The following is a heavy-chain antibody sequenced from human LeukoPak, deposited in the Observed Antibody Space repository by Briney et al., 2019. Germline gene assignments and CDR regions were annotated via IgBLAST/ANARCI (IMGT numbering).Heavy chain of an antibody. CDR3: AREPFRSSSWDEGDWFDP. CDR1: GGSISSYY. CDR2: IYYSGST. V-gene: IGHV4-59*01. D-gene: IGHD6-13*01. J-gene: IGHJ5*02. Sequence: SETLSLTCTVSGGSISSYYWRWIRQPPARGLEWMGYIYYSGSTNYNPSLKRRVTISEDTSKNQYSLKLSSVTPAGTALYHSAREPFRSSSWDEGDWFDPWGQGTLVTVSS.